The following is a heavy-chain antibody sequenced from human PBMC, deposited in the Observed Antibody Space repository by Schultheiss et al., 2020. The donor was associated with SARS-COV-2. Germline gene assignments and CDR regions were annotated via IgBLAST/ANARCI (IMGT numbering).Heavy chain of an antibody. D-gene: IGHD6-19*01. CDR3: ARGLGAVAGYFDY. J-gene: IGHJ4*02. CDR2: ISSSGGGA. CDR1: GFTFSSYA. V-gene: IGHV3-64*04. Sequence: GGSLRLSCSASGFTFSSYAMHWVRQAPGKGLEYVSGISSSGGGANYADSVKGRFTISRDNSKNTLYLQMNSLRAEDTAVYYCARGLGAVAGYFDYWGQGTLVTVSS.